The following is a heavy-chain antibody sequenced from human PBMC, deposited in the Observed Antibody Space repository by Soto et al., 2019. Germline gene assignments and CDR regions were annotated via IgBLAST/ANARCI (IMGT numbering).Heavy chain of an antibody. V-gene: IGHV4-31*03. Sequence: QVQLQESGPGLVKPSQTLSLTCTVSGGSISSGGYYWSWIRQHPGKGLEWIGYIYYSGSTYYNPSLKNRVTISGDTSKNQFLLKLSSVTAADTAVYYCARGGSSSPYFDSWGQGTLVTVSS. J-gene: IGHJ4*02. CDR3: ARGGSSSPYFDS. D-gene: IGHD6-13*01. CDR2: IYYSGST. CDR1: GGSISSGGYY.